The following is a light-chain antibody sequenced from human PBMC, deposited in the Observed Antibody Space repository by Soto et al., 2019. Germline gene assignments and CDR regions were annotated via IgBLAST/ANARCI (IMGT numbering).Light chain of an antibody. CDR3: SSYTSSSTLGV. CDR1: SSDVGGYNY. Sequence: QSVLTQPASVSGSPGQSITISCTGTSSDVGGYNYVSWYQQHPGKAPKLMIYDVSNRPSGVSNRFSGSKSGNTASLTISGLQAEXEADYYCSSYTSSSTLGVFGGGTKLPS. CDR2: DVS. J-gene: IGLJ2*01. V-gene: IGLV2-14*01.